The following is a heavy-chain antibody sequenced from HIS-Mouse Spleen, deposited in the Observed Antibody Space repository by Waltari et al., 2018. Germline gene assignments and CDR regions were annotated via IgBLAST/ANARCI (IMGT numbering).Heavy chain of an antibody. CDR2: ISYDGSNK. CDR3: AKDRNYFDY. Sequence: QVQLVESGGGVVQPGRSLRLSCAPSGFTFSSYGMHWVRQAPGKGLEWVAVISYDGSNKYYADSVKGRFTISRDNSKNTLYLQMNSLRAEDTAVYYCAKDRNYFDYWGQGTLVTVSS. J-gene: IGHJ4*02. V-gene: IGHV3-30*18. CDR1: GFTFSSYG.